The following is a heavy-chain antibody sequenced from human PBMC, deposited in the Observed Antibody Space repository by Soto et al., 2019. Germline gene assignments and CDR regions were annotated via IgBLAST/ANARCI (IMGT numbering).Heavy chain of an antibody. Sequence: QVQLVQSGAEVKMPGASVKVSSKAAGYTFAGYYMHWVRQAPGQGLEWMGWINPNSGGTNYAQKFQGWVTMTRDTSISTAYMELSRLRSDDTAVYYCARGGSLWFGELSAYYYGMDVWGQGTTVTVSS. D-gene: IGHD3-10*01. CDR2: INPNSGGT. CDR1: GYTFAGYY. J-gene: IGHJ6*02. V-gene: IGHV1-2*04. CDR3: ARGGSLWFGELSAYYYGMDV.